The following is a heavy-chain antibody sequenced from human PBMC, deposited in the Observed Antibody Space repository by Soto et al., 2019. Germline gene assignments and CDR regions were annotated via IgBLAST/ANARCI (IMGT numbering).Heavy chain of an antibody. CDR3: ARASSSLVYFDY. CDR1: GGSISSGNYY. J-gene: IGHJ4*02. CDR2: IYYSGST. V-gene: IGHV4-31*03. Sequence: ASETLSLTCTVSGGSISSGNYYWSWIRQHPGRGLEWIGYIYYSGSTYYNPSLKSRVTISVDTSKNQFSLKLSSVTAADTAVYYCARASSSLVYFDYWGQGTLVTVSS. D-gene: IGHD6-6*01.